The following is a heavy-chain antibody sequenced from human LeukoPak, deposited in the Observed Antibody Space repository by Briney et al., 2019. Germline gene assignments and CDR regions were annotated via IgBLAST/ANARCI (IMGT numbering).Heavy chain of an antibody. D-gene: IGHD1-1*01. CDR1: GFTFSSYA. J-gene: IGHJ4*02. V-gene: IGHV3-23*01. CDR3: AKGTTGTTGLDDY. CDR2: ISGSGGST. Sequence: PGGSLRLSCAASGFTFSSYAMSLVRQAPGKGLEWVSAISGSGGSTYYADSVKGRFTISRDNSKNTLYPQMNSLRAEDTAVYYCAKGTTGTTGLDDYWGQGTLVTVSS.